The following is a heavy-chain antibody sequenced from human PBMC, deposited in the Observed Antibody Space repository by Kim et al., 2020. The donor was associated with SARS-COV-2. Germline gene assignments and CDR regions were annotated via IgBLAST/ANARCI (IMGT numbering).Heavy chain of an antibody. CDR3: ARDPLSRWLQFVFDY. CDR1: GFTFSSYS. CDR2: ISSSSSYI. D-gene: IGHD5-12*01. J-gene: IGHJ4*02. Sequence: GGSLRLSCAASGFTFSSYSMNWVRQAPGKGLEWVSSISSSSSYIYYADSVKGRFTISRDNAKNSLYLQMNSLRAEDTAVYYCARDPLSRWLQFVFDYWGQGTLVTVSS. V-gene: IGHV3-21*01.